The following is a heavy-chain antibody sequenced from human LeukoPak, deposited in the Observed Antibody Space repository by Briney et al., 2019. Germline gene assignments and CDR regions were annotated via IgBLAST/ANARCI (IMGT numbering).Heavy chain of an antibody. CDR2: IYYSGST. D-gene: IGHD3-9*01. Sequence: SETLSLTCTVSGGSISSYYWSWIRQHPGKGLEWIGYIYYSGSTYYNPSLKSRVTISVDTSKNQFSLKLSSVTAADTAVYYCARRPLRYPDPFDPWGQGALVTVSS. CDR1: GGSISSYY. V-gene: IGHV4-59*06. CDR3: ARRPLRYPDPFDP. J-gene: IGHJ5*02.